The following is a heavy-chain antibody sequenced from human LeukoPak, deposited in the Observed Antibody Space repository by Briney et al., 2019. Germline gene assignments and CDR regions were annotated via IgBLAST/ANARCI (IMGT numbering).Heavy chain of an antibody. D-gene: IGHD6-19*01. CDR2: VSGSGGNT. CDR3: AKEGAVAGTNYFDY. V-gene: IGHV3-23*01. Sequence: PGGSLTLSCAASGFTFSSYAMNWVRQPPGKGLEWVSAVSGSGGNTYYTDSVKGRYTISRDNSKNTLYLQMNSLRAEDTAVYYCAKEGAVAGTNYFDYWGQGTLVTVSS. CDR1: GFTFSSYA. J-gene: IGHJ4*02.